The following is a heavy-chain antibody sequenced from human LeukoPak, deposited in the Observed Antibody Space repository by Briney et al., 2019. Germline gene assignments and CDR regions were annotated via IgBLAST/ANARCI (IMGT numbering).Heavy chain of an antibody. CDR1: GYIFTGYY. CDR3: ARDLRYYDSSGYFEVDY. V-gene: IGHV1-2*02. J-gene: IGHJ4*02. CDR2: INPNSGGT. Sequence: ASVKVSCKASGYIFTGYYMHWVRQAPGQGLEWMGWINPNSGGTNYAQKFQGRVTMTRDTSISTAYMELSRLRSDDTAVYYCARDLRYYDSSGYFEVDYWGQGTLVTVSS. D-gene: IGHD3-22*01.